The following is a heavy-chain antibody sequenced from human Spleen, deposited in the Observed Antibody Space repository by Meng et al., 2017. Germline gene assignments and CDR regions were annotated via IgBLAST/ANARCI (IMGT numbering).Heavy chain of an antibody. CDR3: ANGRVPQYYYYYGMDV. CDR1: GFTFSSYA. Sequence: GESLKISCAASGFTFSSYAMGWVRQAPGKGLEWVSAISGSGGSTYYADSVKGRFTISRDNSKNTLYLQMNSLRAEDTAVYYCANGRVPQYYYYYGMDVWGQGTTVTVSS. V-gene: IGHV3-23*01. CDR2: ISGSGGST. D-gene: IGHD2-2*01. J-gene: IGHJ6*02.